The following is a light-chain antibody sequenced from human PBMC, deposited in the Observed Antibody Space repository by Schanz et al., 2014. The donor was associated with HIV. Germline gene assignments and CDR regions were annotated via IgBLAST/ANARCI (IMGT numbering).Light chain of an antibody. V-gene: IGLV2-8*01. Sequence: QSALTQPASVSGSPGQSITISCTGTSSDIGAFYYVSWYQQHPGKAPKLIISDVTKRPSGVPDRFSGSKSGNTASLTISGLQDEDEADYYCASYAVSNKYVFGTGTKLTVL. CDR3: ASYAVSNKYV. CDR2: DVT. J-gene: IGLJ1*01. CDR1: SSDIGAFYY.